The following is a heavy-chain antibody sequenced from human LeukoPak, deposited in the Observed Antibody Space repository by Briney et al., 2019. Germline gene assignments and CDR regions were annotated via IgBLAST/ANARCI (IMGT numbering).Heavy chain of an antibody. J-gene: IGHJ4*02. V-gene: IGHV3-66*01. CDR2: IYSDETT. CDR3: ARWVVATMFDY. Sequence: PGGSLRLSCAASGFTVSSNYMHWVRQAPGKGLEWVSVIYSDETTYYADSVKGRFTSSRDNSKNTLYLQMNSLRAEDTAVYYCARWVVATMFDYWGQGTLVTVSS. CDR1: GFTVSSNY. D-gene: IGHD5-12*01.